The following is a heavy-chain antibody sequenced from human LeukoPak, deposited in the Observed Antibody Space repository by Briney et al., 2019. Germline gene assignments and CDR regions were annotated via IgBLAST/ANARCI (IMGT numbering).Heavy chain of an antibody. J-gene: IGHJ4*02. D-gene: IGHD3-9*01. CDR2: ISGSGGST. CDR3: VKGDNNILTGYYNSFEY. CDR1: GFTFSSYA. Sequence: GGSLRLSCAASGFTFSSYAMSWVRQAPGKGLEWVSAISGSGGSTYYADSVKGRFTISRDNSRNILYLQMNSLRAEDTALYYCVKGDNNILTGYYNSFEYWGQGTLVTVSS. V-gene: IGHV3-23*01.